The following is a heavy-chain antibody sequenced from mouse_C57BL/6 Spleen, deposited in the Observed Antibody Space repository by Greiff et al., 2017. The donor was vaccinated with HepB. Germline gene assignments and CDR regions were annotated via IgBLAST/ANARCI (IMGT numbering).Heavy chain of an antibody. V-gene: IGHV1-82*01. CDR3: ARQDSFLTVFAY. Sequence: VLLVESGPELVKPGASVKISCKASGYAFSSSWMNWVKQRPGKGLEWIGRIYPGDGDTNYNGKFKGKATLTADKSSSTAYMQLSSLTSEDSAVYFCARQDSFLTVFAYWGQGTLVTVSA. J-gene: IGHJ3*01. D-gene: IGHD4-1*01. CDR1: GYAFSSSW. CDR2: IYPGDGDT.